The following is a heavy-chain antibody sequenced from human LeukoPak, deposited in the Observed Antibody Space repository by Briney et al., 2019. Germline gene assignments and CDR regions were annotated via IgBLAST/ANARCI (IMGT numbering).Heavy chain of an antibody. V-gene: IGHV3-64*04. J-gene: IGHJ4*02. D-gene: IGHD3-22*01. CDR2: ISSNGGST. Sequence: GGSLRLSCAASGFTFSYYAMHWVRQAPGKGLEYVSAISSNGGSTYYADSVKGRFTISRDNSKNTLYLQMNSLRAEDTAVYYCAKEPPRITMIVVVSSWGQGTLVTVSS. CDR3: AKEPPRITMIVVVSS. CDR1: GFTFSYYA.